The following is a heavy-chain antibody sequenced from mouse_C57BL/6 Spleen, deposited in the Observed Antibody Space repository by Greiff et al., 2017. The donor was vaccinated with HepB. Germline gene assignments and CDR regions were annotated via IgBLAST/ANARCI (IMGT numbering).Heavy chain of an antibody. V-gene: IGHV1-52*01. CDR2: IDTSDSET. J-gene: IGHJ3*01. Sequence: VQLQQPGAELVRPGSSVKLSCKASGYTFTSYWMHWVKQRPRQGLEWIGNIDTSDSETHYNQKFKDKATLTVDKSSSTAYMQRSSLTSEDSAVYYCARSDGYYRGGFAYWGQGTLVTVSA. CDR3: ARSDGYYRGGFAY. CDR1: GYTFTSYW. D-gene: IGHD2-3*01.